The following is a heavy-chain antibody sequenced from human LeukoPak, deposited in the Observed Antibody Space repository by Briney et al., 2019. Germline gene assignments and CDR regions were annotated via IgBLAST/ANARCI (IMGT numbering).Heavy chain of an antibody. Sequence: SETLSLTCTVSGGSISSYYWSWIRQPPGKGLEWIGYIYYSGSTNYNPSLKSRVTISVDTSKNQFSLKLSSVTAADTAVYYCARRRLAHFDYWGQGTLVTVSS. CDR2: IYYSGST. J-gene: IGHJ4*02. CDR3: ARRRLAHFDY. V-gene: IGHV4-59*08. CDR1: GGSISSYY.